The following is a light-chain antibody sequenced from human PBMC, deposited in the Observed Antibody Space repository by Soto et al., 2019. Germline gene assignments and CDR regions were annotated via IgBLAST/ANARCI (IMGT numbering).Light chain of an antibody. V-gene: IGKV3-20*01. CDR2: GAS. CDR1: QTISSSY. J-gene: IGKJ1*01. CDR3: QQCGYSPWT. Sequence: EIVLTQSPGTLSLSPGQRATLSCRASQTISSSYLAWFQRRPGQAPRLLIYGASRRATGIPDRFSGSGSGTDFTLTISRLEPEDFAVYYCQQCGYSPWTCGQGTKVEIK.